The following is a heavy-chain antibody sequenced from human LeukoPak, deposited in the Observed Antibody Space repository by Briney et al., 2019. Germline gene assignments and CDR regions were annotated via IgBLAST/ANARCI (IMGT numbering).Heavy chain of an antibody. D-gene: IGHD2-15*01. Sequence: ASVTVSFKASGGTFSIYAISWVRQAPGQGLEWMGRIIPIFGTANYAQKFQGRVTITADKSTSTAYMELSSLRSEDTAVYYCAREGGYCSGGSCGRGEDWFDPWGQGTLVTVSS. CDR1: GGTFSIYA. CDR2: IIPIFGTA. V-gene: IGHV1-69*06. J-gene: IGHJ5*02. CDR3: AREGGYCSGGSCGRGEDWFDP.